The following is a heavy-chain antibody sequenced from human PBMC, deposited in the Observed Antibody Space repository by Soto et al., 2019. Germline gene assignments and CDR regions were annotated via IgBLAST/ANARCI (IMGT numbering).Heavy chain of an antibody. Sequence: QLQLQESGPGLVKPSETLSLTCTVSGGSISSSSYYWGWIRQPPGKGLEWIGSIYYSGSTYYNPSLKSRVTISVDTSKNQFSLKLSSVTAADTAVYYCARHDDPYSSYYYYYGMDVWGQGTTVTVSS. J-gene: IGHJ6*02. V-gene: IGHV4-39*01. CDR3: ARHDDPYSSYYYYYGMDV. CDR2: IYYSGST. D-gene: IGHD2-21*01. CDR1: GGSISSSSYY.